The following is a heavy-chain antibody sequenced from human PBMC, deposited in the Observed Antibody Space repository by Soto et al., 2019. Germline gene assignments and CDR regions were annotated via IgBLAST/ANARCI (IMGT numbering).Heavy chain of an antibody. J-gene: IGHJ5*02. V-gene: IGHV1-69*06. D-gene: IGHD1-7*01. CDR3: ARDITGTNNWFDP. CDR2: IIPVFGSP. Sequence: VQLVQSGAEVKKPGSSVRVSCETSGDTFTSHTVNWLRQAPGQGLEWMGGIIPVFGSPNYVEKFQGRLTITTDTSTNTAYMELRRLKSEDTAVYFCARDITGTNNWFDPWGQGTLVNVSS. CDR1: GDTFTSHT.